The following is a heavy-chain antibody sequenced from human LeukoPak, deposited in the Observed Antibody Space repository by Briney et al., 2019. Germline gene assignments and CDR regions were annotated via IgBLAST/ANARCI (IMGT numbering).Heavy chain of an antibody. V-gene: IGHV1-2*02. CDR2: INPNSGGT. Sequence: GASVKVSCKASGYTFTGYYMHWVRQAPGQGLEWMGWINPNSGGTNYAQKFQGRVTMTRDTSISTAYMELSRLRSDDTAVYYCARDKVPGDYVIYYYYYMDVWGKGTTVTVSS. CDR1: GYTFTGYY. CDR3: ARDKVPGDYVIYYYYYMDV. J-gene: IGHJ6*03. D-gene: IGHD4-17*01.